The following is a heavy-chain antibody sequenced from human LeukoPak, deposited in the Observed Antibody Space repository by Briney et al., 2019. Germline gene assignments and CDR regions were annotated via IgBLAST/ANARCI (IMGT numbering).Heavy chain of an antibody. CDR2: IYSGGST. CDR1: DFTVSRNY. Sequence: GGSLRLSCAASDFTVSRNYMSWVRQAPGKGLEWVSVIYSGGSTKYADSVKGRFTISRDNAKGSLYLQMNSLRVEDTAVYYCARDQGTTLTSYSFDLWGPGTMVIVSS. CDR3: ARDQGTTLTSYSFDL. J-gene: IGHJ3*01. D-gene: IGHD3-9*01. V-gene: IGHV3-53*01.